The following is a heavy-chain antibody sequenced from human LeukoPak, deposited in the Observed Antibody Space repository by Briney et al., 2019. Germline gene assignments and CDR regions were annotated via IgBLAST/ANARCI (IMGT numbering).Heavy chain of an antibody. CDR1: AFAFDDFA. CDR2: IRRRAYGGAT. V-gene: IGHV3-49*04. Sequence: PGQSLRLSCTTSAFAFDDFAMSWVRQPAGKGLEWVGFIRRRAYGGATEYAASVKGRFIISRDDSKGIAYLQMNSLKTEDTAVYYCSRTGLVDFDYWGQGSRVIVSP. J-gene: IGHJ4*02. CDR3: SRTGLVDFDY. D-gene: IGHD1-14*01.